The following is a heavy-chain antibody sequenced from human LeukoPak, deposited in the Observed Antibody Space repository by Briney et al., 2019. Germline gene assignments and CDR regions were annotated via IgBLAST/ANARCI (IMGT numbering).Heavy chain of an antibody. CDR3: VRDTTGWLVRESY. CDR1: GFTVSSNY. V-gene: IGHV3-66*01. J-gene: IGHJ4*02. D-gene: IGHD6-19*01. Sequence: GGSLRLSCAASGFTVSSNYMSWVRQAPGRGLEWVSVIYSGGSTYYADSVKGRFTISRDNAKNTLYLQMNSLRGEDTAVYYCVRDTTGWLVRESYWGQGTLVTVSS. CDR2: IYSGGST.